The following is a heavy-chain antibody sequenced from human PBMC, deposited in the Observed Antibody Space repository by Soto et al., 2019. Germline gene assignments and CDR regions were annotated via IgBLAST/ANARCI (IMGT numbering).Heavy chain of an antibody. D-gene: IGHD2-15*01. CDR3: ARDGYCSGGSCYSVPVFDY. CDR1: GFTFSSYG. CDR2: IWYDGSNK. Sequence: QVQLVESGGGVVQPGRSLRLSCVASGFTFSSYGMHWVRQAPCKWLEWVAVIWYDGSNKYYADSVKGRFTISRDNSKNTLYPQMNSLRAEDTAVYYCARDGYCSGGSCYSVPVFDYWGQGTLVTVSS. J-gene: IGHJ4*02. V-gene: IGHV3-33*01.